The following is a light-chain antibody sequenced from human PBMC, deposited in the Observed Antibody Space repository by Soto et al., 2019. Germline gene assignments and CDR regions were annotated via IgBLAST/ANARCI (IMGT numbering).Light chain of an antibody. CDR2: DAS. J-gene: IGKJ5*01. V-gene: IGKV3D-15*01. CDR1: QSVSSSY. CDR3: QQYNNVAPIT. Sequence: EFVLTQSPGPLSLSPGERATLSCMASQSVSSSYLAWYQQKPGQAPRLLIYDASNRATGIPARFSGSGSGTEFTLTISSLQSEDFAVYYCQQYNNVAPITFGQGARLEIK.